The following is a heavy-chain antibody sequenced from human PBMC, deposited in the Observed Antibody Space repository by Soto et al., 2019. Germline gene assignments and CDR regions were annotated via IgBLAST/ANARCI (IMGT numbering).Heavy chain of an antibody. CDR3: ARAQHLFQDSSSWYYFDY. V-gene: IGHV3-53*01. Sequence: PGESLKISCAASGFTVSSNYMSWVRQAAGKGLEWVSVIYSGGSTYYTDSVKGRFTISRDNSKNTLYLQMNSLRAEDTAVYYCARAQHLFQDSSSWYYFDYWGQGTLVTVSS. CDR1: GFTVSSNY. D-gene: IGHD6-13*01. J-gene: IGHJ4*02. CDR2: IYSGGST.